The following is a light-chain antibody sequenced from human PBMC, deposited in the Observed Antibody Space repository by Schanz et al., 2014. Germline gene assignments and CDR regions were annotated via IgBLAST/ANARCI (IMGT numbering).Light chain of an antibody. CDR2: DVS. Sequence: QSALTQPASVSGSPGQSITISCTGTSSDVGSYNLVSWYQQHPGKAPKLIIYDVSKWPSGVSNRFSGSKSGNTASLTISGLQGEDVAEYNCCSYVVHSTVLFGGGTKLTVL. V-gene: IGLV2-23*02. J-gene: IGLJ2*01. CDR3: CSYVVHSTVL. CDR1: SSDVGSYNL.